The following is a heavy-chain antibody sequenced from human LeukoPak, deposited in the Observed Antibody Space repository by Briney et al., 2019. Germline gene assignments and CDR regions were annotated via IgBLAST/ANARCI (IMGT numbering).Heavy chain of an antibody. J-gene: IGHJ5*02. CDR3: ARGGFLEWLTDQFDP. V-gene: IGHV1-69*04. Sequence: ASVKVSCKASGGTFSSYAISWVRQAPGQGLEWMGRIIPILGIANYAQKFQGRVTMTRDTSISTAYMELSRLRSDDTAVYYCARGGFLEWLTDQFDPWGQGTLVTVSS. CDR1: GGTFSSYA. CDR2: IIPILGIA. D-gene: IGHD3-3*01.